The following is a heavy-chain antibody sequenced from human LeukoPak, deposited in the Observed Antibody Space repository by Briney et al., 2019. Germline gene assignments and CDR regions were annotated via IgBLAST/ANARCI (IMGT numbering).Heavy chain of an antibody. Sequence: SGGSLRLSCAASGFTFSSSDMDWVRQAPGKGLEWVASISSSSSLIYYTDSVKGRFTISRDNAKNSLYLQMNSLRAEDTAVYFCAKEGRSTTPGYWGQGTLVTVSS. D-gene: IGHD6-13*01. V-gene: IGHV3-21*01. J-gene: IGHJ4*02. CDR2: ISSSSSLI. CDR3: AKEGRSTTPGY. CDR1: GFTFSSSD.